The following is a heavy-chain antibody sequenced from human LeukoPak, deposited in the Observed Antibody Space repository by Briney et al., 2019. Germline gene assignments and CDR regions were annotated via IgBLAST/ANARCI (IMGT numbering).Heavy chain of an antibody. Sequence: GGSLTLSCAASGFTFSSYSMNWVRQAPGKGLEWVSSISFSSNYIYYADSVKGRFTISRDNAKNSLYLQMNSLRTEDTAVYYCARGPSSGWGTFDYWGQGTLVTVSS. D-gene: IGHD6-19*01. J-gene: IGHJ4*02. CDR2: ISFSSNYI. V-gene: IGHV3-21*01. CDR1: GFTFSSYS. CDR3: ARGPSSGWGTFDY.